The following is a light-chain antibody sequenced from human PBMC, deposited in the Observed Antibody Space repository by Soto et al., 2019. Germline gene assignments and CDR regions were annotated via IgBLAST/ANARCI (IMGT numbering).Light chain of an antibody. CDR3: EQYGSSPRT. CDR2: AAS. CDR1: QTVSSSY. J-gene: IGKJ1*01. V-gene: IGKV3-20*01. Sequence: EIVLTQSPGTLSLSPGEGATLSCRASQTVSSSYLAWYQQKHGQAPRLLIHAASTRATGIPDRFSGSGSGTDFTLTISRLEPEDFAVYYCEQYGSSPRTFGQGTKVDIK.